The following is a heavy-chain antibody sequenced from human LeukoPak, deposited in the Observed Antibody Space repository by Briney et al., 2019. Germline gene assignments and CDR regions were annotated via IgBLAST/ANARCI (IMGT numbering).Heavy chain of an antibody. Sequence: GGSLRLSCAASGFTFRAHSMNWVRQAPGKGLEWVSSISSSSTYTYYADSVKGRFTISKDNAKNSLYLQMNSLRAEDTAVYYCARDAGYSSSCYYYWGQGTLVTVSS. D-gene: IGHD6-13*01. J-gene: IGHJ4*02. CDR3: ARDAGYSSSCYYY. V-gene: IGHV3-21*01. CDR2: ISSSSTYT. CDR1: GFTFRAHS.